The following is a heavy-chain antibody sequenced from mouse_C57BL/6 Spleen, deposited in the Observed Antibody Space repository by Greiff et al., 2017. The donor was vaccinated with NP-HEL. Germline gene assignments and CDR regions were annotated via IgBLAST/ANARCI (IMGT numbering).Heavy chain of an antibody. D-gene: IGHD1-1*01. CDR1: GYTFTSYW. V-gene: IGHV1-50*01. CDR3: ARLGSSLDY. J-gene: IGHJ2*01. CDR2: IDPSDSYT. Sequence: QVQLQQPGVELVKPGASVKLSCKASGYTFTSYWMQWVKQRPGQGLEWIGEIDPSDSYTNYNQKFKGKATLTVDTSSSTAYMQLSSLTSEDSAVYYCARLGSSLDYWGQGTTLTVSS.